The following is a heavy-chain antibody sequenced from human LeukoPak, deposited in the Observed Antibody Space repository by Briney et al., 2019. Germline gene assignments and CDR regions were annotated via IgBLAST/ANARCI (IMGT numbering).Heavy chain of an antibody. CDR2: IYRDETT. CDR3: ARDWRYDDSGYYLDH. V-gene: IGHV3-53*01. D-gene: IGHD3-22*01. Sequence: GESLRLSCAASGFTVNNNYMAWVRQSPGKGLEWVAVIYRDETTFYADSVRGRFTMSRDNSKNAVYLQMSSLRVEDTAVYYCARDWRYDDSGYYLDHWGQGTLVTVSS. J-gene: IGHJ4*02. CDR1: GFTVNNNY.